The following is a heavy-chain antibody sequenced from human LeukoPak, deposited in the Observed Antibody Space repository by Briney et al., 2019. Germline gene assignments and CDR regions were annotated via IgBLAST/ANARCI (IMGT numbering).Heavy chain of an antibody. CDR1: GYTFTSYG. CDR3: ARVGSGWYPPGY. J-gene: IGHJ4*02. V-gene: IGHV1-18*01. D-gene: IGHD6-19*01. Sequence: APVKVFCKGSGYTFTSYGISWVRQAPGQGVEGVGWISAYNGNTNYAQKLQGRVTMATDTSTSTAYMELRSLRSDDTAVYYCARVGSGWYPPGYWGQGTLVTVSS. CDR2: ISAYNGNT.